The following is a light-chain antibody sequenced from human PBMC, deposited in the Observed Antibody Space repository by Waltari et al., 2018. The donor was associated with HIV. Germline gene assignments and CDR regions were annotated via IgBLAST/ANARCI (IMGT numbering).Light chain of an antibody. J-gene: IGLJ3*02. V-gene: IGLV2-14*01. Sequence: QSALTQPASVSGSPGQSITISCTGIHSDVGGYTFVSWYQQHPGRAPKLLIYEVSYRPSSVSTRFSGSMSGDTASLTISGLQAEDEADYYCSSYTSTWGVFGGGTKLTVL. CDR3: SSYTSTWGV. CDR1: HSDVGGYTF. CDR2: EVS.